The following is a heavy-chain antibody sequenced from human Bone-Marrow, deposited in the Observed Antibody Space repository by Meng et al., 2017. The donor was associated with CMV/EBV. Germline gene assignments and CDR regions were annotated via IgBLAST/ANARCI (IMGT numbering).Heavy chain of an antibody. V-gene: IGHV3-30*02. Sequence: GGPRRLSCAASGFTFSSYGMHWVRQAPGKGLEWVAFIRYDGNNKNYADSVKGRFTISRDNSKNTLYLQMNSLRGEDTAVYYCAIKPVGVPAARFYYYYGMDVWGQGTTVTVSS. D-gene: IGHD2-2*01. J-gene: IGHJ6*02. CDR3: AIKPVGVPAARFYYYYGMDV. CDR1: GFTFSSYG. CDR2: IRYDGNNK.